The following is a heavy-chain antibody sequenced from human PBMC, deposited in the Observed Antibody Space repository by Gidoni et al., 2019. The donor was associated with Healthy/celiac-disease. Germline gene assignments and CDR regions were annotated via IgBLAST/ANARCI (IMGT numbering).Heavy chain of an antibody. Sequence: EVQLVESGGGLVQPGGSLRLSCAASGFTFSSYWMSWVRQAPGKGLEWVANIKQDGSEKYYVDSVKGRFTISRDNAKNSLYLQMNSLRAEDTAVYYCARETPYGYYYYGMDVWGQGTTVTVSS. CDR3: ARETPYGYYYYGMDV. D-gene: IGHD2-15*01. J-gene: IGHJ6*02. CDR2: IKQDGSEK. V-gene: IGHV3-7*01. CDR1: GFTFSSYW.